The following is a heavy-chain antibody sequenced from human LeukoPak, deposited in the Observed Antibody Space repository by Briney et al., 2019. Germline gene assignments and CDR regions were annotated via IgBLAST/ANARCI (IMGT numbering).Heavy chain of an antibody. CDR2: IPPGGSDP. Sequence: AGGDLRISCVGSGFTFSSSPLGWVRQAPGKGLEWVSSIPPGGSDPFCADSVQGRCTISRDNSKNALSLQLNSLRAEDTAIYFCAKGGHHYIPFYNWGQGTLVTVSS. D-gene: IGHD3-22*01. J-gene: IGHJ4*02. CDR3: AKGGHHYIPFYN. CDR1: GFTFSSSP. V-gene: IGHV3-23*01.